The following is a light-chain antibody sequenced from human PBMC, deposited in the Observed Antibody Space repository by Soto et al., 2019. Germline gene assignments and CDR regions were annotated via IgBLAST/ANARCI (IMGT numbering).Light chain of an antibody. J-gene: IGKJ1*01. CDR1: QSISSW. V-gene: IGKV1-5*03. CDR3: QQYNTYCT. CDR2: KAS. Sequence: DIPMTQSPSTLSASVGDRVTITCRASQSISSWLAWYQQKPGKAPKLLIYKASILESGVPSRFSGSGSGTEFTLTISSLQPDDFATYYCQQYNTYCTFGQGTKVEIK.